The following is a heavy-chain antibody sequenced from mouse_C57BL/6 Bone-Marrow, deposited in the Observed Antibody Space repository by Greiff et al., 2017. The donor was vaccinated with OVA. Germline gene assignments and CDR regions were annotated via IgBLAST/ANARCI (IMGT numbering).Heavy chain of an antibody. Sequence: QVQLQQSGAELVMPGASVKLSCKASGYTFTSYWMHWVKQRPGQGLEWIGEIDPSDSYTNYNQKFKGKSTLTVDKSSSTAYMQLSSLTSEDSAVYYCARGGLRQRGWFAYWGQGTLVTVSA. CDR3: ARGGLRQRGWFAY. D-gene: IGHD2-4*01. V-gene: IGHV1-69*01. J-gene: IGHJ3*01. CDR2: IDPSDSYT. CDR1: GYTFTSYW.